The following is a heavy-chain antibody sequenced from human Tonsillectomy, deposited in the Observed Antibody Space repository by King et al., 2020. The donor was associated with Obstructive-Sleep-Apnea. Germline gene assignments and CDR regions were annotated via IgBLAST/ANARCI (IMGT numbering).Heavy chain of an antibody. CDR2: IYYSGST. Sequence: QLQESGPGLVKPSQTLSLTCTVSGGAISRGGYYWSWIRQHPGKGLEWIGYIYYSGSTYSNPSLKMRVTISVDTSKNQFSLKLSSVTAADTAVYYCARELDSGSYYLGSYFDYWGQGTLVTVSS. V-gene: IGHV4-31*03. J-gene: IGHJ4*02. D-gene: IGHD1-26*01. CDR3: ARELDSGSYYLGSYFDY. CDR1: GGAISRGGYY.